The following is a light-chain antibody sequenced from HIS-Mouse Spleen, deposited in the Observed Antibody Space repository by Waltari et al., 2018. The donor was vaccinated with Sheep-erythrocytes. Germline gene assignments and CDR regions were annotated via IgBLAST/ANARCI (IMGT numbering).Light chain of an antibody. J-gene: IGLJ1*01. CDR1: SSDVGGYNY. V-gene: IGLV2-11*01. CDR3: CSYAGSYNHV. CDR2: EVS. Sequence: QSALTQPRSVSGSPGQSVTISCTGTSSDVGGYNYVSWYQQNPGKAPKLMIYEVSKRPSGVPYRFSGSKSGNTASLTISGLQAEDEADYYCCSYAGSYNHVFATGTKVTVL.